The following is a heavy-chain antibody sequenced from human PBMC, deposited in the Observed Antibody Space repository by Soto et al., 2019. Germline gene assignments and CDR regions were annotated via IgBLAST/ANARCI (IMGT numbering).Heavy chain of an antibody. CDR1: GASISIGGYF. Sequence: SETLSLTCTVSGASISIGGYFWSWIRQHPGKGLEWIGHIYYNGSTYYNPSLKSRLTISVDTSKNQFSLKLSSVTAADTAVYYCASCKVGYCSSTSCYRYYGMDVWGQGTTVTVSS. J-gene: IGHJ6*02. CDR3: ASCKVGYCSSTSCYRYYGMDV. CDR2: IYYNGST. D-gene: IGHD2-2*01. V-gene: IGHV4-31*03.